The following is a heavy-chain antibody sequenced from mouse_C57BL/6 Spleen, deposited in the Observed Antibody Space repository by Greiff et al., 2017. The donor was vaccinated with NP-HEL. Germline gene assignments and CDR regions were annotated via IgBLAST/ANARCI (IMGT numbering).Heavy chain of an antibody. J-gene: IGHJ2*01. Sequence: EVKLMESGGGLVKPGGSLKLSCAASGFTFSSYAMSRVRQTPEKRLEWVATISDGGSYTYYPDNVKGRFTISRDNAKNNLYLQMSHLKSEDTAMYYCARRTGYYFDYWGQGTTLTVSS. CDR2: ISDGGSYT. V-gene: IGHV5-4*03. CDR1: GFTFSSYA. D-gene: IGHD4-1*01. CDR3: ARRTGYYFDY.